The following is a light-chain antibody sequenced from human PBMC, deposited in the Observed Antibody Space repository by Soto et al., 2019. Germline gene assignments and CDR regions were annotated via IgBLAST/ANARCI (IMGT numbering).Light chain of an antibody. J-gene: IGKJ4*01. V-gene: IGKV3-11*01. Sequence: EIVLTQSPVTLSLSPGERATLSCRASQSVSSDLAWYQQKPGQAPRLLIYDASNRATGIPARFSGSGSGTDFTLTISSLEPEDFAVYYCHQRSNWPLTFGGGTKVEIK. CDR1: QSVSSD. CDR2: DAS. CDR3: HQRSNWPLT.